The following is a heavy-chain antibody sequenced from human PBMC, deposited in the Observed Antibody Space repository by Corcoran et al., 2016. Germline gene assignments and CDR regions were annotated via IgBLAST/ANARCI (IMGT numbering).Heavy chain of an antibody. J-gene: IGHJ4*02. D-gene: IGHD5-18*01. CDR2: IKAGNGNT. Sequence: QVQLVQSGAEVKKPGASVKVSCKASGYTFTSYAMHWVRQAPGQRLEWMGWIKAGNGNTKYSQKFQGRVTINGDTSATTAYMELSSLRSEDTAVYHCARDRAWIQLRLDYWGQGALVAVSS. CDR3: ARDRAWIQLRLDY. CDR1: GYTFTSYA. V-gene: IGHV1-3*01.